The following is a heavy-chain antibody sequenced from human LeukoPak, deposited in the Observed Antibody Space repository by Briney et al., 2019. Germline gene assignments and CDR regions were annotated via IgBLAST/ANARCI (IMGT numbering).Heavy chain of an antibody. V-gene: IGHV3-30*01. Sequence: GGSLRLSCAASGFQFRTYAMHWVRQAPGKGLEWLAIISYDGSSEYYADSVKGRFTVSRDNSVDTLSLQMNSLRAEDTAVYFCARGYYLDLGSFDYWGQGTLVTVSS. CDR2: ISYDGSSE. CDR1: GFQFRTYA. J-gene: IGHJ4*02. CDR3: ARGYYLDLGSFDY. D-gene: IGHD3-10*01.